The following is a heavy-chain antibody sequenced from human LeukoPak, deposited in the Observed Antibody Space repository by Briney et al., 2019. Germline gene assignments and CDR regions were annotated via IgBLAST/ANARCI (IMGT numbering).Heavy chain of an antibody. CDR1: GFTFSDYY. CDR2: INYSGST. V-gene: IGHV4-39*01. J-gene: IGHJ5*02. D-gene: IGHD3-22*01. Sequence: GSLRLSCAASGFTFSDYYMGWIRQPPGKGLEWIGSINYSGSTYYNPSLKSRVTMSVDTSKNQFSLKLTSVTAADTAVYYCARHNLLPPLLKLLRKPGWFDPWGQGTLVTVSS. CDR3: ARHNLLPPLLKLLRKPGWFDP.